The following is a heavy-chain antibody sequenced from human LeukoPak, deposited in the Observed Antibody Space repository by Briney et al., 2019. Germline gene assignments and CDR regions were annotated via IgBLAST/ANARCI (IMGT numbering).Heavy chain of an antibody. J-gene: IGHJ4*02. V-gene: IGHV4-61*05. CDR3: AGSGWYGGADFDY. CDR2: IDYSGST. D-gene: IGHD6-19*01. CDR1: SGSISTSNYY. Sequence: PSETLSLTCTVSSGSISTSNYYWGWVRQPPGKGLEWIGYIDYSGSTNYNPSLKSRVTISVDTSKNQFSLKLSSVTAADTAVYYCAGSGWYGGADFDYWGQGTLVTVSS.